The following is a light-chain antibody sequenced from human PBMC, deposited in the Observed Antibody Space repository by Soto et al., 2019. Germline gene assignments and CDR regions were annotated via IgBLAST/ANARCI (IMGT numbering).Light chain of an antibody. CDR1: QSISSW. V-gene: IGKV1-5*03. J-gene: IGKJ1*01. Sequence: DIQLTQPPSTLSASLGDRITITCRASQSISSWLAWYQQKPGKAPKLLIYKASSLESGVPSRFSGSGSGTEFTLTISSLQPDDFATYYCQQYNSYSWTFGQGREVDI. CDR2: KAS. CDR3: QQYNSYSWT.